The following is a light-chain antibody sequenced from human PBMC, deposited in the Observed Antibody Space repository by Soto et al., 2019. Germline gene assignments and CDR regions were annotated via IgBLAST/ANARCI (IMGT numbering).Light chain of an antibody. Sequence: QSALTQPASVSGSPGQSITISCTGSSSDIGGYDYVSWYQQHPDKAPKLIIYEVTNRPSGASIRFSGSKSGNTASLTISGLQAEDEADYYCCSFAGSNSWVFGGGTKLTVL. CDR1: SSDIGGYDY. J-gene: IGLJ3*02. V-gene: IGLV2-14*01. CDR2: EVT. CDR3: CSFAGSNSWV.